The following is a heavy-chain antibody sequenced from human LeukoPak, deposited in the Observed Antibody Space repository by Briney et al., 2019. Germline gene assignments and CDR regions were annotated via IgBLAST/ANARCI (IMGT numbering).Heavy chain of an antibody. CDR1: GYTFTSYG. CDR3: ARGLSTMVRGVIPQYNWFDP. Sequence: ASVTVSCKASGYTFTSYGISWVRQAPEQGLEWMGWISAYNGNTNYAQKLQGRVTMTTDTSTSTAYMELRSLRSDDTAVYYCARGLSTMVRGVIPQYNWFDPWGQGTLVTVSS. D-gene: IGHD3-10*01. V-gene: IGHV1-18*04. J-gene: IGHJ5*02. CDR2: ISAYNGNT.